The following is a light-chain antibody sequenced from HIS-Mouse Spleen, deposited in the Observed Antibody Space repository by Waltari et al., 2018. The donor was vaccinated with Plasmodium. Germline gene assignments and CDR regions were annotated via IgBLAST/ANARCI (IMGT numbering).Light chain of an antibody. J-gene: IGLJ1*01. Sequence: QSALTQPASVSGSPGPSIPIPCTGTSSDVGSDNLVPWYQQHPGKAPKLMIYEGSKRPSGVSNRFSGSKSGNTASLTISGLQAEDEADYYCCSYAGSSTYVFGTGTKVTVL. V-gene: IGLV2-23*01. CDR1: SSDVGSDNL. CDR2: EGS. CDR3: CSYAGSSTYV.